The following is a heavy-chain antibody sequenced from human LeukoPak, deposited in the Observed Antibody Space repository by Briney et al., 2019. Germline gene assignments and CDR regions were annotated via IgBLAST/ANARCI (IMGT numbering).Heavy chain of an antibody. CDR2: INPNSGDT. V-gene: IGHV1-2*02. J-gene: IGHJ4*02. D-gene: IGHD6-13*01. Sequence: ASVKVSCKASGYTFTVYFIHWVRQAPGQGLEWVGWINPNSGDTNYAQKFQGRVTMTRDKSVSTAYMELSRLRSDDTAVYYCTRVAVAGLWDYDYWGQGTLVTVSS. CDR1: GYTFTVYF. CDR3: TRVAVAGLWDYDY.